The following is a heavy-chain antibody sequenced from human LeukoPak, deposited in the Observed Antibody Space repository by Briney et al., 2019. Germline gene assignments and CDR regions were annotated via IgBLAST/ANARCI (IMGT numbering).Heavy chain of an antibody. CDR3: ARGSKSITGTTIELFDY. CDR1: GGTFSSYA. J-gene: IGHJ4*02. V-gene: IGHV1-69*05. D-gene: IGHD1-7*01. CDR2: IIPIFGTA. Sequence: SVKVSCKASGGTFSSYAISWVRQAPGQGLEWMGGIIPIFGTANYAQKFQGRVTITTDESTSTAYMELSSLRSEDTAVYYCARGSKSITGTTIELFDYWGQGTLVTLSS.